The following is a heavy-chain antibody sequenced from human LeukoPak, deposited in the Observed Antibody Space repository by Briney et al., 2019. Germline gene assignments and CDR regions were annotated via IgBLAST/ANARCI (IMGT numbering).Heavy chain of an antibody. V-gene: IGHV4-4*07. CDR1: GGSISSYY. CDR3: ARVQVGWGSNWFDP. J-gene: IGHJ5*02. D-gene: IGHD3-10*01. CDR2: FYTSGST. Sequence: SETLSLTCTVSGGSISSYYWSWIRQPAAKGLEGIGRFYTSGSTNYNPSLKSRVTMSVDTSKNHFSLKLSSVTAADTAVYYCARVQVGWGSNWFDPWGQGTLVTVSS.